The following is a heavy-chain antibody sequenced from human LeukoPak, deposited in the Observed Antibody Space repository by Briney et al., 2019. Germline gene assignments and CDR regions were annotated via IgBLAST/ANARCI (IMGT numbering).Heavy chain of an antibody. CDR3: AGRVAARYYFDY. CDR1: GGSIGSSSFY. V-gene: IGHV4-39*07. Sequence: PSETLSLTCTVSGGSIGSSSFYWSWIRQPPGRGLEWIGNIYYTESTYYNPSLKSRVTISVDTSKNQFSLKLSSVTAADTAVYYCAGRVAARYYFDYWGQGTLVTVSS. CDR2: IYYTEST. J-gene: IGHJ4*02. D-gene: IGHD2-15*01.